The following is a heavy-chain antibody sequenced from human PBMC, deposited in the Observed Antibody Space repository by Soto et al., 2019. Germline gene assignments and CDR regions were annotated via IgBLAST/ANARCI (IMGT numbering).Heavy chain of an antibody. D-gene: IGHD3-22*01. CDR2: ISYDESNR. CDR3: ARAHYFDSGPLDY. CDR1: GFTFRSYG. V-gene: IGHV3-30*03. Sequence: GGSLRLSCAVSGFTFRSYGMHWVRQAPGKGLEWVAAISYDESNRFYGDSVKGRFTISRDNFKNMLYLQMSSLRAEDTAVYYCARAHYFDSGPLDYWGQGTLVTVSS. J-gene: IGHJ4*02.